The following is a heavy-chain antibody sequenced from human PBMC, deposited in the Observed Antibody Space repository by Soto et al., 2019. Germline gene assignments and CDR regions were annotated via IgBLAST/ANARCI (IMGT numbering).Heavy chain of an antibody. J-gene: IGHJ4*02. V-gene: IGHV4-31*03. CDR3: ARKQAGYFYGIHY. CDR2: IYGRGGSGST. Sequence: SETLSLTCTVTGDSITSGGYYWSWIRQHPGKGLEWLGYIYGRGGSGSTLYNPSLKSRITLSVDTSKTQFSLNLSSVTVADTAVYFCARKQAGYFYGIHYWGPGTMVTVSS. CDR1: GDSITSGGYY. D-gene: IGHD3-10*01.